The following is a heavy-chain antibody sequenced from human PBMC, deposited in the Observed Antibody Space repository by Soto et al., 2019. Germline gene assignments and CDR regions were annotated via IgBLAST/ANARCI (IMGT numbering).Heavy chain of an antibody. CDR3: ARSSHKESWFDP. CDR2: IYSSGST. V-gene: IGHV4-4*07. CDR1: GGSVSNFY. Sequence: SETLSLTCTVSGGSVSNFYWNWIRQSAGKGLEWIGRIYSSGSTNYNPSLRSRVTMSVDTSKNQFSLKLNSVTAADTAVYYCARSSHKESWFDPWGQGTLVTVSS. D-gene: IGHD6-13*01. J-gene: IGHJ5*02.